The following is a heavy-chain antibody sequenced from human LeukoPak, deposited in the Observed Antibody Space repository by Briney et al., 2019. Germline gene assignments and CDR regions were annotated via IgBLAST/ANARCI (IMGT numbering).Heavy chain of an antibody. CDR2: ISSSSSYI. Sequence: PGGSLRLSCAASGFTFSSYSMNWVRQAPGQGLEWVSSISSSSSYIYYADSVRGRFTISRDNAKNSLYLQMNSLRAEDTAVYLRAREVRDGYNFFDYWGQGTLVTVSS. J-gene: IGHJ4*02. CDR1: GFTFSSYS. V-gene: IGHV3-21*01. D-gene: IGHD5-24*01. CDR3: AREVRDGYNFFDY.